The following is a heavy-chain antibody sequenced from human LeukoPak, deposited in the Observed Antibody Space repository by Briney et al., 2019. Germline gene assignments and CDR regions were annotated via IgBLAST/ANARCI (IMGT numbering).Heavy chain of an antibody. J-gene: IGHJ4*02. CDR1: GGSIRSGGYY. CDR2: IYYSGRT. D-gene: IGHD3-22*01. V-gene: IGHV4-31*03. CDR3: ARVGSSGYYTDY. Sequence: SETLSLTCTVSGGSIRSGGYYWSWIRQHPGKGLEWIGYIYYSGRTYYNPSLKSRVTISVDTSKNQFSLKLSSVTAADTAVYYCARVGSSGYYTDYWGQGTLVTVSS.